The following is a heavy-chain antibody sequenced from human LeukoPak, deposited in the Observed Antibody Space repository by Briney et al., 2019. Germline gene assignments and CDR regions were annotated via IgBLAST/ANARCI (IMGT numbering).Heavy chain of an antibody. CDR3: AKIGELLWFGELLYPYYMDV. Sequence: QSGGSLRLSCAASGFTFSSYAMSWVRQAPGKGLEWVSAISGSGGSTYYADSVKGRFTISRDNSKNTLYLQMNSLRAEDTAVYYCAKIGELLWFGELLYPYYMDVWGKGTTVTVSS. CDR1: GFTFSSYA. CDR2: ISGSGGST. D-gene: IGHD3-10*01. J-gene: IGHJ6*03. V-gene: IGHV3-23*01.